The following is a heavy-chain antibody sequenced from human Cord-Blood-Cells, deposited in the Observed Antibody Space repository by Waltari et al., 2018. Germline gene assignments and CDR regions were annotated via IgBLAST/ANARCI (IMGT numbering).Heavy chain of an antibody. V-gene: IGHV3-21*01. CDR2: ISSSSSYI. J-gene: IGHJ4*02. D-gene: IGHD6-19*01. CDR1: GFTFSSYS. Sequence: EVQLVESGGGLVKPGGSLRLSCAASGFTFSSYSMNWVRQAPGKGLEWGSSISSSSSYIYYADSVKGRFTISRDNAKNSLYLQMNSLRAEDTAVYYCARVAGSGWYSYFDYWGQGTLVTVSS. CDR3: ARVAGSGWYSYFDY.